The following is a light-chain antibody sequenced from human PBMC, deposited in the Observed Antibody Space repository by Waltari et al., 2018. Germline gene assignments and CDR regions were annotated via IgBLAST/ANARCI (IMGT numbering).Light chain of an antibody. CDR1: ESISSW. V-gene: IGKV1-5*03. Sequence: ETQMTQSPSTLSASAGDRVTITCRASESISSWLAWYQQKPGRAPKLRVYEASSLERGVPSRCSGGGFGTEFTLTISGLQPDDFATYYCQQYAGSPWTFGQGTKVEIK. J-gene: IGKJ1*01. CDR3: QQYAGSPWT. CDR2: EAS.